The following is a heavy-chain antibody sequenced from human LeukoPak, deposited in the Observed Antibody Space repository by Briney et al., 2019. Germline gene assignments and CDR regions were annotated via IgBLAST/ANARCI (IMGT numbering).Heavy chain of an antibody. D-gene: IGHD2-2*01. CDR1: GFTFSSYS. Sequence: GGSLRLSCAASGFTFSSYSMNWVRQAPGKGLEWVSSISSSSYIYYADSVKGRFTISRDNAKNSLYLQMNSLRAEDTAVYYCARSKLFSLLVVPLDYWGQGTLVTVSS. CDR3: ARSKLFSLLVVPLDY. CDR2: ISSSSYI. V-gene: IGHV3-21*01. J-gene: IGHJ4*02.